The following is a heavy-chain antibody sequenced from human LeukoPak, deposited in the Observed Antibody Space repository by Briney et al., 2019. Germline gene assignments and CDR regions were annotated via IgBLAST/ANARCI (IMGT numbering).Heavy chain of an antibody. D-gene: IGHD3-22*01. J-gene: IGHJ3*01. CDR1: GRSISSYY. CDR3: ARSAHYYYDSASYGVAFDV. V-gene: IGHV4-59*13. CDR2: FFYTGST. Sequence: AEPLSLTCSLSGRSISSYYWSWTRQPPGGGLEWIGNFFYTGSTKYNPPLKGRVPISVDTSKNQSSLKLSSVTAADTAMYYCARSAHYYYDSASYGVAFDVWGQGTMVTVSS.